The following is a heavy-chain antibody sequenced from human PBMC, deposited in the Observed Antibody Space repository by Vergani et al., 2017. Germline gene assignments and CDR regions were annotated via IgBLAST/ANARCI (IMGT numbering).Heavy chain of an antibody. Sequence: EVQLVESGGGLVQPGRSLRLSCAASGFTFDDYAMNWVRQAPGKGLEWVSGISWNSGSIGYADSVKGRFTISRDNAKNSLYLQMNSLRAEDTALYYCAKAMYYDFWSGYFDYWGQGTLVTVSS. CDR3: AKAMYYDFWSGYFDY. CDR2: ISWNSGSI. J-gene: IGHJ4*02. CDR1: GFTFDDYA. D-gene: IGHD3-3*01. V-gene: IGHV3-9*01.